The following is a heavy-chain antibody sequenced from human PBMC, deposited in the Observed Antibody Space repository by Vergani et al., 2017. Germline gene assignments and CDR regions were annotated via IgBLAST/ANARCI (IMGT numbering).Heavy chain of an antibody. V-gene: IGHV4-61*02. J-gene: IGHJ4*03. CDR3: ARSSMGTTVFDF. CDR2: IYNSGSA. D-gene: IGHD2/OR15-2a*01. CDR1: SDPTSGGRYY. Sequence: VQLQESGPGLVKPSQTLSPTCTVPSDPTSGGRYYWSWIRQPAGKGLEWIGRIYNSGSANYNPSLKNRVTISVNTSKNQFSLNLSSVTAADTPVYYCARSSMGTTVFDFWGQGILVTVSS.